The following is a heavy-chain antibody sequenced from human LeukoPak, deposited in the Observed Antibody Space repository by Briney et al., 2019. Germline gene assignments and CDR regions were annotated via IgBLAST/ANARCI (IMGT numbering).Heavy chain of an antibody. CDR2: IKRDGSEK. CDR3: ARDKEAAVDFWSGYYPL. J-gene: IGHJ4*02. V-gene: IGHV3-7*01. Sequence: GGSLRLSCAASGFTFSSYWMGWVRQAPEKGLEWVANIKRDGSEKYYGDPVKGRFTVSRDNAMNSLYLQMTSLRAEDTAVYYCARDKEAAVDFWSGYYPLWGQGTLVIVSS. D-gene: IGHD3-3*01. CDR1: GFTFSSYW.